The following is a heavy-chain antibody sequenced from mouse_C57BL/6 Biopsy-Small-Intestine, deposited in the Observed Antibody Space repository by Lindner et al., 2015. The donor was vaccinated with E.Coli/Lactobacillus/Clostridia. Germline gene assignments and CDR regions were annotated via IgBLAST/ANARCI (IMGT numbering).Heavy chain of an antibody. J-gene: IGHJ4*01. CDR3: ARQEIYYYGYYAMDY. Sequence: VQLQESGGDLVKPGGSLKLSCAASGFTFSSYGMSWVRQTPDKRLEWVATISSGGSYTYYPDSVKGRFTISRDNAKNTLYLQMSSLKSEDTAMYYCARQEIYYYGYYAMDYWGQGTSVTVSS. CDR1: GFTFSSYG. D-gene: IGHD1-1*01. V-gene: IGHV5-6*01. CDR2: ISSGGSYT.